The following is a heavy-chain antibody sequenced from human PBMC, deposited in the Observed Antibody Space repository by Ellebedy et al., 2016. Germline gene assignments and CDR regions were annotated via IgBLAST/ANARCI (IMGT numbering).Heavy chain of an antibody. CDR3: AGSWEWFEAYYYGMDV. Sequence: SETLSLXCAVSGGSFSGSYWIWIRQPPGKGLEWIGEINYSGSTNYNPSLKSRVTISVDTSKNQFSLMLSSVTAADTAVYYCAGSWEWFEAYYYGMDVWGQGTLVTVSS. CDR1: GGSFSGSY. J-gene: IGHJ6*02. V-gene: IGHV4-34*01. D-gene: IGHD3-3*01. CDR2: INYSGST.